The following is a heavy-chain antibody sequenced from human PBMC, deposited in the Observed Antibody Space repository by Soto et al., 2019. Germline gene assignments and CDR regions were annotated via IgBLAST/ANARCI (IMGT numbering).Heavy chain of an antibody. Sequence: QVPLVQSGAEVKKPGASVKVSCKASGYTFTSYDINWVRQATGQGLEWMGWMNPNSGNTGYAQKFQGRVTMTRNTSISTAYMELSSLRSEDTAVYYCARGTRWLHYYYYGMDVWGQGTTVTVSS. CDR3: ARGTRWLHYYYYGMDV. CDR1: GYTFTSYD. CDR2: MNPNSGNT. J-gene: IGHJ6*02. D-gene: IGHD5-12*01. V-gene: IGHV1-8*01.